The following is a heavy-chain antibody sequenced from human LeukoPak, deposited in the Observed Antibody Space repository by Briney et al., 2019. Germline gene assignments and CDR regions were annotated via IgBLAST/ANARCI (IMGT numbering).Heavy chain of an antibody. J-gene: IGHJ4*02. CDR2: INHSGST. V-gene: IGHV4-34*01. CDR3: ARGSSPGRGGQIHY. CDR1: GGSFSGYY. Sequence: SETLSLTCAVYGGSFSGYYWSWIRQPPGKGLEWIGEINHSGSTNYNPSLKSRVTISVDTSKNQFSLKLSSVTAADTAVYYCARGSSPGRGGQIHYWGQGTLVTVSS. D-gene: IGHD2-15*01.